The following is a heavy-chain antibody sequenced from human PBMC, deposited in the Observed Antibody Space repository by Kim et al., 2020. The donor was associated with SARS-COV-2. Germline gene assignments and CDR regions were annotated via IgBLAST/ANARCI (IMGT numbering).Heavy chain of an antibody. Sequence: SQTLSLTCAISGDSVSSNSAAWNWIRQSPSRGLEWLGRTYYRSKWYKDYAVSVKSRITINPDTSKNQFSLQLNSVTPEDTAVYYCARDSRTYMKGEQLGYYFDYWGQGTLVTVSS. CDR3: ARDSRTYMKGEQLGYYFDY. V-gene: IGHV6-1*01. CDR1: GDSVSSNSAA. CDR2: TYYRSKWYK. D-gene: IGHD6-13*01. J-gene: IGHJ4*02.